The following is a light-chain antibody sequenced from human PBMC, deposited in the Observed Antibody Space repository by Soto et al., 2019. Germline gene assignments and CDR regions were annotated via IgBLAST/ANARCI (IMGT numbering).Light chain of an antibody. Sequence: QSALTQPPSASGTPGQRVTISCSGGSSNIGTYTVNWYQHLPGTAPKLLIYNNNERPSGVPDRFSGSKSDTSASLAISGLQSEDEADYYCATWDDSLNGRLFGGGTKLTVL. J-gene: IGLJ3*02. CDR3: ATWDDSLNGRL. V-gene: IGLV1-44*01. CDR2: NNN. CDR1: SSNIGTYT.